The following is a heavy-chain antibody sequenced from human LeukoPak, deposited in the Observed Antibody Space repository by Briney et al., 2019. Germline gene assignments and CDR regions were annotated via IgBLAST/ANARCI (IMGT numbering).Heavy chain of an antibody. CDR2: IRTKAEGEPT. Sequence: GESLRLSCAASGFTFSDAWLSWVRQAPGKGLEWIGRIRTKAEGEPTDYPGPVKGRFTISRDHSKNTLYLQMNSLRTEDTAVYYCTADLSDSSAWSFDHWGQGTLVTVSS. CDR1: GFTFSDAW. CDR3: TADLSDSSAWSFDH. J-gene: IGHJ4*02. D-gene: IGHD3-22*01. V-gene: IGHV3-15*01.